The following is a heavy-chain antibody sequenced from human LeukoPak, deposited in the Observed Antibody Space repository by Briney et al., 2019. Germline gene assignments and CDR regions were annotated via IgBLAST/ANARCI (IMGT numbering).Heavy chain of an antibody. J-gene: IGHJ4*02. CDR3: AVNEFWSGYPFDY. CDR2: IYHSGST. CDR1: GYSISSGYY. Sequence: KASETLSLTCTVSGYSISSGYYWGWILQPPGKGLEWIGSIYHSGSTYYNPSLKSRVTISVDTSKNQFSLKLSSVTAADTAVYYCAVNEFWSGYPFDYWGQGTLVTVSS. D-gene: IGHD3-3*01. V-gene: IGHV4-38-2*02.